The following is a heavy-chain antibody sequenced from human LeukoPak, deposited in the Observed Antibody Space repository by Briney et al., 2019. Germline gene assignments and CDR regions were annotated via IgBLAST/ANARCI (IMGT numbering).Heavy chain of an antibody. CDR1: GFTFSSYA. D-gene: IGHD2-15*01. V-gene: IGHV3-30*01. Sequence: PRGSLRLSCAASGFTFSSYAMHWVRQAPGKGLEWVAVISYDGSNKYYADSVKGRFTISRDNSKNTLYLQMNSLRAEDTAVYYCAREGGGLYYYMDVWGKGTTVTVSS. J-gene: IGHJ6*03. CDR2: ISYDGSNK. CDR3: AREGGGLYYYMDV.